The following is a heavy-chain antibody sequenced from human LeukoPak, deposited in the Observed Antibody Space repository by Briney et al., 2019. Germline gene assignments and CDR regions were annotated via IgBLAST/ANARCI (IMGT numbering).Heavy chain of an antibody. D-gene: IGHD3-9*01. V-gene: IGHV4-34*01. CDR3: AREDYDILTGPLGEYFDY. CDR2: INHSGST. CDR1: GGSFSGYY. J-gene: IGHJ4*02. Sequence: PSETLSLTCAVYGGSFSGYYWSWIRQPPGKGLEWIGEINHSGSTNYNPSPKSRVTISVDTSKNQFSLKLSSVTAADTAVYYCAREDYDILTGPLGEYFDYWGQGTLVTVSS.